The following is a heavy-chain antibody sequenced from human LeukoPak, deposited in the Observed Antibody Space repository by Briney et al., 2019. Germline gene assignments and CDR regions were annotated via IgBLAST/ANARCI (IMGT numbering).Heavy chain of an antibody. Sequence: SETLSLTCTVSGGSISSYYWSWIRQPPGKGLEWIGYIYHSGSTNYNPSLKSRVTISVDTSKNQFSLKLSSVTAADTAVYYCARDTYYYDSSGYRPFDYWGQGTLVTVSS. V-gene: IGHV4-59*01. D-gene: IGHD3-22*01. CDR2: IYHSGST. CDR3: ARDTYYYDSSGYRPFDY. J-gene: IGHJ4*02. CDR1: GGSISSYY.